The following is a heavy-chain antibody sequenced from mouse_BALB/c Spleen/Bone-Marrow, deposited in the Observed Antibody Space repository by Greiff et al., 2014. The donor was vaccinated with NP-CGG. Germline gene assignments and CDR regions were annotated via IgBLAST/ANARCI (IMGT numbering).Heavy chain of an antibody. Sequence: LQQSGSELVRPGASVKLSCKASGYTFTSYWMHWVKQRPGQGLEWIGNIYPGTGSTNYDEKFKSKATLTVDTSSRTAYMQLSSLTPEDSAVYYCARWLLLDYWGQGTTLTVSS. D-gene: IGHD2-3*01. CDR1: GYTFTSYW. J-gene: IGHJ2*01. CDR3: ARWLLLDY. V-gene: IGHV1S22*01. CDR2: IYPGTGST.